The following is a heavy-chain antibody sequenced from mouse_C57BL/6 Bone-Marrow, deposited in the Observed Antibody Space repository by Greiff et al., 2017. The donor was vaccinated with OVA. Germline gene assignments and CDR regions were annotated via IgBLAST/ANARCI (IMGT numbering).Heavy chain of an antibody. Sequence: EVKLVESGGGLVKPGGSLKLSCAASGFTFSSYAMSWVRQTPEKRLEWVATISDGGSYTYYPDNVKGRFTISIDNAKNNLYLQMSHLKSEDTAMYYCARDGGYYYGSSYPYYYAMDYWGQGTSVTVSS. D-gene: IGHD1-1*01. J-gene: IGHJ4*01. CDR2: ISDGGSYT. CDR3: ARDGGYYYGSSYPYYYAMDY. V-gene: IGHV5-4*01. CDR1: GFTFSSYA.